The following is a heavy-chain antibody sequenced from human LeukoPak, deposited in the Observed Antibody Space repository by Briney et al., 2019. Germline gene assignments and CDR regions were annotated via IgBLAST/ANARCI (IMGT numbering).Heavy chain of an antibody. J-gene: IGHJ4*02. CDR1: RYTFTSYY. D-gene: IGHD6-19*01. V-gene: IGHV1-46*01. CDR2: INPSGGST. Sequence: ASVKVSCKASRYTFTSYYMHWVRQAPGQGLEWMGIINPSGGSTSYAQKFQGRVTMTRDTSTSTVYMELSSLRSEDTAVYYCARISSSGWYDYWGQGTLVTVSS. CDR3: ARISSSGWYDY.